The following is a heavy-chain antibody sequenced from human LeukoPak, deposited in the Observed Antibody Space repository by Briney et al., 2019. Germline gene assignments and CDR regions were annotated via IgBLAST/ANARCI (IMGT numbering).Heavy chain of an antibody. Sequence: GGSLRLSCAASGFTFSNAWMSWVRQAPGKGLEWVGRIKSKTDGGTTDYAAPVEGRFSISRDGSKNTMSLQMNSLETEDTAVYYCTTGQWYWYFDLWGRGTRVTVSS. CDR1: GFTFSNAW. CDR2: IKSKTDGGTT. D-gene: IGHD6-19*01. CDR3: TTGQWYWYFDL. V-gene: IGHV3-15*01. J-gene: IGHJ2*01.